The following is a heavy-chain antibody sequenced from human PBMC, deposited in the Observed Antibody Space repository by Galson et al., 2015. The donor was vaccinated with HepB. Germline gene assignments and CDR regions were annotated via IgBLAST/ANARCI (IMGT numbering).Heavy chain of an antibody. Sequence: SLRLSCAASGFTFNDDSMSWVRQAPGNGLEWVSSMSGSGSSSYYADSVNGRFAISRGNSKNTLYLQMNSLRAEDTAVYYCAKGEYCSSSSCYVTGRFDPWGRGTLVTVSS. CDR2: MSGSGSSS. D-gene: IGHD2-2*01. V-gene: IGHV3-23*01. J-gene: IGHJ5*02. CDR3: AKGEYCSSSSCYVTGRFDP. CDR1: GFTFNDDS.